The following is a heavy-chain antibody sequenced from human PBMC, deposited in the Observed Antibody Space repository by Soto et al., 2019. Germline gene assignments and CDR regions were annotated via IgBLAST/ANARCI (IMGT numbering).Heavy chain of an antibody. CDR1: GFTFSSYG. J-gene: IGHJ3*02. Sequence: GGSLRLSCAASGFTFSSYGMNWVRQAPGKGLEWVSSISSTSGYTYYADSVKGRFTISRDNAKNSLYLQMNSLRAGDTAVYYCARAITGNTSGGGAWAFDIWGQGTMVTVSS. CDR2: ISSTSGYT. CDR3: ARAITGNTSGGGAWAFDI. D-gene: IGHD1-7*01. V-gene: IGHV3-21*01.